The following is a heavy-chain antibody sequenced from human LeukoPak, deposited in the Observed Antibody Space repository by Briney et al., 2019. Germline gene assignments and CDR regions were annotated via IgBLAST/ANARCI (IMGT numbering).Heavy chain of an antibody. CDR3: ARLGFGYNSNYYYYMDV. D-gene: IGHD5-24*01. Sequence: SETLPLTCTVSGGSISPYYWTWIRQAPGKGLEYIAYIHSSGSANYIPSLKSRVTISVDTSKNHFSLKMTSVTAADTAVYYCARLGFGYNSNYYYYMDVWGKGTTVTVSS. CDR1: GGSISPYY. V-gene: IGHV4-59*08. CDR2: IHSSGSA. J-gene: IGHJ6*03.